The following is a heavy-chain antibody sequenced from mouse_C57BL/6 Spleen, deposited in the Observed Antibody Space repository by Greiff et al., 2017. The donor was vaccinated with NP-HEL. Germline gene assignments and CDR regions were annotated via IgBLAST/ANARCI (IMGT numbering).Heavy chain of an antibody. CDR3: ARDGRDYGNYVRAMDY. V-gene: IGHV5-4*01. J-gene: IGHJ4*01. CDR2: ISDGGSYT. CDR1: GFTFSSYA. Sequence: EVQRVESGGGLVKPGGSLKLSCAASGFTFSSYAMSWVRQTPEKRLEWVATISDGGSYTYYPDNVKGRFTISRDNAKNNLYLQMSHLKSEDTAMYYCARDGRDYGNYVRAMDYWGQGTSVTVSS. D-gene: IGHD2-1*01.